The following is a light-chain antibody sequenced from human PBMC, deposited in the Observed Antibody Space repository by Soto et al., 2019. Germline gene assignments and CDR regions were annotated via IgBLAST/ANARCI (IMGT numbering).Light chain of an antibody. CDR1: QTVRSH. V-gene: IGKV3-15*01. CDR2: DSS. CDR3: QQYNKWPPLT. Sequence: EIVMTQSPATLSVSPGERATLSCRASQTVRSHFAWYQQKPGQAPRLLIYDSSTRATGIPARFSGSESGTEFTLTISSLQSEDFAVYCCQQYNKWPPLTFGGGTKVEIK. J-gene: IGKJ4*01.